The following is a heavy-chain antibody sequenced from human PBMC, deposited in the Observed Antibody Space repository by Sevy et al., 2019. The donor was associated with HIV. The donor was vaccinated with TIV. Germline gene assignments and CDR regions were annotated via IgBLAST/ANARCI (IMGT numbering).Heavy chain of an antibody. J-gene: IGHJ3*02. CDR2: ISYDGSNK. CDR3: ARDTMAVDTSAFDI. D-gene: IGHD6-19*01. CDR1: GFTFSSYA. Sequence: GGSLRLSCAASGFTFSSYAMHWVRQAPGKGLEWVAVISYDGSNKYYADSVKGRFTISRDNSKNTLYLQMNSQRAEDTAVYYCARDTMAVDTSAFDIWGQGTMVTVSS. V-gene: IGHV3-30-3*01.